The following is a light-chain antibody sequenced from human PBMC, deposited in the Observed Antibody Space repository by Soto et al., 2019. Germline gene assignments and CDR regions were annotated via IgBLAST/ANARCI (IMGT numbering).Light chain of an antibody. CDR3: QQRSNWPPVT. Sequence: EIVLTQSPATLSLSPGERATLSCRASQSVSSYLAWYQQKPGQAPRLLIYDASNRVTGIPARFSGSGSGTDFPLTISSLEPEDFAIYYCQQRSNWPPVTFGGGTKVEIK. J-gene: IGKJ4*01. V-gene: IGKV3-11*01. CDR1: QSVSSY. CDR2: DAS.